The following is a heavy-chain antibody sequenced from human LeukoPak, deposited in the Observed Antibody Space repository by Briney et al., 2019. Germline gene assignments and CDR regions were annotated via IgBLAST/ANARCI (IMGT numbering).Heavy chain of an antibody. J-gene: IGHJ3*02. CDR3: ARESLHAPSAFDI. CDR2: INPSSGGT. V-gene: IGHV1-2*02. CDR1: GYTFTSYD. Sequence: ASVKVSCKASGYTFTSYDINWVRQATGQGLEWMGWINPSSGGTNYSQKFQGRVAMTRDTSITTAYMELSSLTSDDTAVYYCARESLHAPSAFDIWGQGTMVTVSS. D-gene: IGHD2-2*01.